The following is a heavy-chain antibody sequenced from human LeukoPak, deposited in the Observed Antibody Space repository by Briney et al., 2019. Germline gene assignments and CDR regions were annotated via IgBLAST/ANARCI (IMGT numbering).Heavy chain of an antibody. V-gene: IGHV3-21*01. Sequence: GGSLRLSCAASGFTFSTYSMNWVRQAPGKGLEWVSSISSSSSYKYYADSVKGRFTISRDNAKNSLYLQMNSLRADDTAVYYCATEQNGVGYNWFDPWGQGALVTVSS. CDR1: GFTFSTYS. J-gene: IGHJ5*02. CDR3: ATEQNGVGYNWFDP. CDR2: ISSSSSYK. D-gene: IGHD1-26*01.